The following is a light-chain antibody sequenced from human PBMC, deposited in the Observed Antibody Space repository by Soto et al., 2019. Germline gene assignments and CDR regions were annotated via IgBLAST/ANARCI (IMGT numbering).Light chain of an antibody. CDR1: QSVSSN. V-gene: IGKV3-15*01. J-gene: IGKJ4*01. Sequence: EIVMTQSPATLSVSPGERATLSCRASQSVSSNLAGYQQKPCQAPRLLIYGASTRAIGIPARFSGSGSGTEITLTISSLQYEDFAVYYCQQYNNWHPLTFGGGTKVDIK. CDR2: GAS. CDR3: QQYNNWHPLT.